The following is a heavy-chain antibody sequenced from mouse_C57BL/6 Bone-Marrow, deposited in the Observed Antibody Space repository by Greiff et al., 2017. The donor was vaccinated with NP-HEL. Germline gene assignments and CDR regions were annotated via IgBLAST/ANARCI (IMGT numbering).Heavy chain of an antibody. CDR3: ARPSSTVVATDWYFDV. J-gene: IGHJ1*03. Sequence: QVQLQQPGAELVKPGASVKLSCKASGYTFPSYWMHWVKQRPGRGLEWIGRIDPNSGGTKYNEKFQSKATLTVDKPSSTAYMQLSSLTSEDSAVYYCARPSSTVVATDWYFDVWGTGTTVTVSS. CDR2: IDPNSGGT. CDR1: GYTFPSYW. V-gene: IGHV1-72*01. D-gene: IGHD1-1*01.